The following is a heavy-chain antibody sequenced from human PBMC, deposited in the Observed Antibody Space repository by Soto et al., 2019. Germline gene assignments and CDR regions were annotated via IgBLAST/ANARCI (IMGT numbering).Heavy chain of an antibody. Sequence: QVQLVESGGGVVQPGRSLRLSCAASGFTFSSYGMHWVRQAPGKGLEWAAVIWYDGSNKYYSVSVKGRFTISRDNSKNTLYLQMNSLRAEDTAVYYCARGSSSCFDYWGQGTLVTVSS. J-gene: IGHJ4*02. V-gene: IGHV3-33*01. CDR3: ARGSSSCFDY. D-gene: IGHD6-13*01. CDR2: IWYDGSNK. CDR1: GFTFSSYG.